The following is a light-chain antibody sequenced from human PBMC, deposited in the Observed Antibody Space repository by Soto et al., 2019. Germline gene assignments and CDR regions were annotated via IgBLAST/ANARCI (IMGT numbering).Light chain of an antibody. CDR1: QSVSSTY. CDR2: GAS. V-gene: IGKV3-20*01. CDR3: QHYGSSSYT. J-gene: IGKJ2*01. Sequence: DIVLTQSPGTLSLSPGERATLSCRASQSVSSTYLAWYQQKPGQAPRILIFGASNRATGIPDRFSGSGSGTDFTLTISRLEPEDCAVYYCQHYGSSSYTWGQGTKLEIK.